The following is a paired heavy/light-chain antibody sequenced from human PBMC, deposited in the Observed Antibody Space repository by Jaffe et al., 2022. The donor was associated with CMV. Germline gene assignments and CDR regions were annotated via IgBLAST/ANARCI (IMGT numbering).Light chain of an antibody. V-gene: IGKV3-20*01. CDR1: QSVSSSY. Sequence: EIVLTQSPGTLSLSPGERATLSCRASQSVSSSYLAWYQQKPGQAPRLLIYGASSRATGIPDRFSGSGSGTDFTLTISRLEPEDFAVYYCQQYGSSPPGVTFGQGTRLEIK. J-gene: IGKJ5*01. CDR2: GAS. CDR3: QQYGSSPPGVT.
Heavy chain of an antibody. CDR1: GFTFSSYS. D-gene: IGHD3-10*01. V-gene: IGHV3-21*01. CDR2: ISSSSSYI. Sequence: EVQLVESGGGLVKPGGSLRLSCAASGFTFSSYSMNWVRQAPGKGLEWVSSISSSSSYIYYADSVKGRFTISRDNAKNSLYLQMNSLRAEDTAVYYCARDWNFAVRGAELGGYGMDVWGQGTTVTVSS. J-gene: IGHJ6*02. CDR3: ARDWNFAVRGAELGGYGMDV.